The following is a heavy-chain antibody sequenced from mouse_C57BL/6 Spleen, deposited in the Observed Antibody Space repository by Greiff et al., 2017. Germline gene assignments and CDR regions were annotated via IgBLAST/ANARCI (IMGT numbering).Heavy chain of an antibody. Sequence: EVKLVESGGGLVKPGGSLKLSCAASGFTFSDYGMHWVRQAPEKGLEWVAYISSGSSTIYYADTVKGRFTISGDNAKNTLFLQMTSLRSEDTAMYYCARYYYGSSYGYFDVWGTGTTVTVSS. D-gene: IGHD1-1*01. J-gene: IGHJ1*03. CDR3: ARYYYGSSYGYFDV. CDR1: GFTFSDYG. V-gene: IGHV5-17*01. CDR2: ISSGSSTI.